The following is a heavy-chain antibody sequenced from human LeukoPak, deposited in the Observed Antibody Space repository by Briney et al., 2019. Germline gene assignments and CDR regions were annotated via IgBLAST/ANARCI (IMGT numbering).Heavy chain of an antibody. CDR1: GRSISSSSYY. CDR2: IYYSGSI. CDR3: ARDRYDSSGYLGPSPYYYYMDV. D-gene: IGHD3-22*01. Sequence: SETLSLTCTVSGRSISSSSYYWGWIRQPPGKGLERIGSIYYSGSIYYNPSLKSRVTISVDTSNNQFSLKLSSVTAADTAVYYCARDRYDSSGYLGPSPYYYYMDVWGKGTTVTVSS. V-gene: IGHV4-39*07. J-gene: IGHJ6*03.